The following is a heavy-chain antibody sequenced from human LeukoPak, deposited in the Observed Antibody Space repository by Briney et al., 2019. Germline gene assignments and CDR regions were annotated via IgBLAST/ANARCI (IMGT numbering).Heavy chain of an antibody. CDR2: ISGSDST. V-gene: IGHV3-23*01. CDR3: AKDSPYAYYGSGSYWDY. CDR1: GFTFSSYA. J-gene: IGHJ4*02. D-gene: IGHD3-10*01. Sequence: GGSLRLSCAASGFTFSSYAMSWVRQAPGKGLEWVSAISGSDSTYYAASVKGRFTISRDNSKNTLYLQMNSLRAEDTAVYYCAKDSPYAYYGSGSYWDYWGQGTLVTVSS.